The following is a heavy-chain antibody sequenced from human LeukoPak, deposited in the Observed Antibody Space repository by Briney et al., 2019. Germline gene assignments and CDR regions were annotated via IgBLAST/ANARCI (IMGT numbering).Heavy chain of an antibody. J-gene: IGHJ4*02. CDR2: LSSSGGST. Sequence: GGSLRLSCAASGFTFSSYWMHWVRQAPGKGLEWVSGLSSSGGSTFYADSVKGRFTISRDNSKNTVYLQMYSLRGEDTAIYCARGVTVTTDFWGQGTLVTVSS. CDR3: RGVTVTTDF. CDR1: GFTFSSYW. D-gene: IGHD4-17*01. V-gene: IGHV3-23*01.